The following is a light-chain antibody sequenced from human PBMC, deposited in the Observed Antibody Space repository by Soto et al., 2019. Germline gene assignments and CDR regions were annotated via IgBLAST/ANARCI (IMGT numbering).Light chain of an antibody. V-gene: IGKV3-20*01. CDR1: QSVSSSY. Sequence: EIVLTQSPGTLSLSPGEIATLSCRASQSVSSSYLAWYQQKPGQAPRLLIYGASSRATGIPDRFSGSGSGTDFPLTISRLEPEDFAVYYSQQHGSSLLCTFGPWTKVDIK. CDR2: GAS. J-gene: IGKJ3*01. CDR3: QQHGSSLLCT.